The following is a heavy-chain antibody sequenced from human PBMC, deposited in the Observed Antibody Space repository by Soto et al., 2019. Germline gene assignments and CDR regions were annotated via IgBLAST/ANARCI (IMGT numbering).Heavy chain of an antibody. V-gene: IGHV3-30*18. D-gene: IGHD5-18*01. J-gene: IGHJ4*02. CDR2: ISYDGTNK. Sequence: HPGGSLRLSCAASGFTFSTYGMHWVRQAPGKGLEWVAVISYDGTNKYYADSVKGRFTISRDNSKNTLYLQMNSLRGEDTAVFYCAKDLRPTAMVLIDYWGPGTLVTVSS. CDR1: GFTFSTYG. CDR3: AKDLRPTAMVLIDY.